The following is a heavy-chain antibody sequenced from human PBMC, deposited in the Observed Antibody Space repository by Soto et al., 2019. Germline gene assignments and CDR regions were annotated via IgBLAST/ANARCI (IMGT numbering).Heavy chain of an antibody. V-gene: IGHV3-11*01. J-gene: IGHJ6*02. CDR1: GFTFSDYY. CDR3: ARVLGAARPWPWEAYYYGMDV. D-gene: IGHD6-6*01. CDR2: ISSSGSTI. Sequence: QVQLVESGGGLVKPGGSLRLSCAASGFTFSDYYMSWIRQAPGKGLEWVSYISSSGSTIYYADSVKGRFTISRDNAKNSLYLQMNSLGAEDRAVYYCARVLGAARPWPWEAYYYGMDVWGQGTTVTVSS.